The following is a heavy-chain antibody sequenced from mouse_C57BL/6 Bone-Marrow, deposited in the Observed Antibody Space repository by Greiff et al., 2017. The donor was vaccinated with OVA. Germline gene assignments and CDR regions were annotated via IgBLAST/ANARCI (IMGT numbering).Heavy chain of an antibody. CDR1: GYTFTSYW. CDR3: ARSRGLRRGGYYFDY. CDR2: IDPNSGGT. Sequence: QVQLQQPGAELVKPGASVKLSCKASGYTFTSYWMHWVKQRPGRGLEWIGRIDPNSGGTKYNEKFKSKATLTVDKPSRTAYMQLSSLTSEDFSVYYCARSRGLRRGGYYFDYWGQGTTLTVSS. J-gene: IGHJ2*01. V-gene: IGHV1-72*01. D-gene: IGHD2-2*01.